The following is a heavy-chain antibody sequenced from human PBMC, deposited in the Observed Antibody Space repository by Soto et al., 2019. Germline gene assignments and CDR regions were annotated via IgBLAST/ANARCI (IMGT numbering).Heavy chain of an antibody. V-gene: IGHV3-74*01. Sequence: EVQLVESGGGLVQPGGSLTLSCAASGFSVSYHWMHWVRLGPGRGLESISRIKTDGTYTDYADSVKGRFTISRDNAKNMLYLPMDSLRPEDTAVYYCARPKGAAYSAFDVWGQGTVVTVSS. CDR1: GFSVSYHW. CDR2: IKTDGTYT. J-gene: IGHJ3*01. D-gene: IGHD2-21*01. CDR3: ARPKGAAYSAFDV.